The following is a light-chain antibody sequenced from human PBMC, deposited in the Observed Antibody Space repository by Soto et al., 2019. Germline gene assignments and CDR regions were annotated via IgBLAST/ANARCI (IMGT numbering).Light chain of an antibody. Sequence: DAQMTQSPSSLSASVGDRVTITCRAHQGISNYLAWYQQKPGKPPNLLIYSASTLRSGVSSRFSGGSSGTDFTLTISSLQPEDVATYYCQQYDSAPLTFGGGTKVDI. CDR3: QQYDSAPLT. V-gene: IGKV1-27*01. J-gene: IGKJ4*01. CDR2: SAS. CDR1: QGISNY.